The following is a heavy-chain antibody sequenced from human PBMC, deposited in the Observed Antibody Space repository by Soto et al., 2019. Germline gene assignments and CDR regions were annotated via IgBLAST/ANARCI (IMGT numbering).Heavy chain of an antibody. J-gene: IGHJ6*02. CDR1: GYTFTSYY. CDR2: INPSGGST. CDR3: ARRCSGGSCYSGALSGGMDV. V-gene: IGHV1-46*03. D-gene: IGHD2-15*01. Sequence: QVQLVQSGAEVKKPGASVKVSCKASGYTFTSYYMHWVRQAPGRGLEWMGIINPSGGSTSYAQKFQGRVTMTRDTSTSTVYMELSSLRSEDTAVYYCARRCSGGSCYSGALSGGMDVWGQGTTVTVSS.